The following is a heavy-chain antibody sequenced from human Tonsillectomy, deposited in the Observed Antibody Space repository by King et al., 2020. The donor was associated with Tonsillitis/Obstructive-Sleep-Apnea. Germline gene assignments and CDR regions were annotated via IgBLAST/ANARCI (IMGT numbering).Heavy chain of an antibody. D-gene: IGHD2-2*01. V-gene: IGHV4-34*01. Sequence: VQLQQWGAGLLKPSETLSLTCAVYGGSFSGYYWSWIRQPPGKGLEWIGEINHSGSTNYNPSLKSRVTISVDTSKNQFSLKLRSVTAADTAVYYCAAVGPAAPIAYWGQGTLVTVSS. J-gene: IGHJ4*02. CDR2: INHSGST. CDR3: AAVGPAAPIAY. CDR1: GGSFSGYY.